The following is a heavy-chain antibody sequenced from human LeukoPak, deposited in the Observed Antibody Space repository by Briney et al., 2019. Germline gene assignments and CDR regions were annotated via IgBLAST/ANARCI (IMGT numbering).Heavy chain of an antibody. CDR1: GFNFSDYG. V-gene: IGHV3-30*02. D-gene: IGHD2/OR15-2a*01. Sequence: GGSLRLSCEVAGFNFSDYGIHWVRQAPGKGLEWVAFIRFDASNKYCAESVKGRFSISRDNSKDTGHLQVNSLRPEDTGIYYCARDAVVKSAYYFWYFDLWGRGTLVTVSS. CDR3: ARDAVVKSAYYFWYFDL. CDR2: IRFDASNK. J-gene: IGHJ2*01.